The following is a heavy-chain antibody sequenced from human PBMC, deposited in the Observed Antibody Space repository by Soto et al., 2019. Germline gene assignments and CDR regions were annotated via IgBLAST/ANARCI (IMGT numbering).Heavy chain of an antibody. V-gene: IGHV3-43*01. CDR3: AKDGSQKDDDGNWLGS. D-gene: IGHD3-16*01. J-gene: IGHJ5*01. CDR1: GFTFEDYT. Sequence: EVQLVESGGDVVQPGGSLRLSCAASGFTFEDYTIHWVRQAPGKALEWVSLISWDGGTTYYTHSVKGRFTISRDNSKNSLYLQMNSVRPEDTALYYCAKDGSQKDDDGNWLGSWGQGTLVTVSS. CDR2: ISWDGGTT.